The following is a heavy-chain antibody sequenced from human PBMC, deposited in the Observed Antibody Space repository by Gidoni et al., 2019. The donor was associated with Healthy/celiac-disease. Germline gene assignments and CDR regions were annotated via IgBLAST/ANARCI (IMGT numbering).Heavy chain of an antibody. CDR2: ISSSSSYI. D-gene: IGHD2-2*02. CDR3: ARDGIVVVPAAIGEIDY. V-gene: IGHV3-21*01. J-gene: IGHJ4*02. CDR1: GFTFLSYS. Sequence: EVQLVESGGGLVKPGGSLRLSCAASGFTFLSYSMNWVRQAPGKGLEWVSSISSSSSYIYYADSVKGRFTISRDNAKNSLYLQMNSLRAEDTAVYYCARDGIVVVPAAIGEIDYWGQGTLVTVSS.